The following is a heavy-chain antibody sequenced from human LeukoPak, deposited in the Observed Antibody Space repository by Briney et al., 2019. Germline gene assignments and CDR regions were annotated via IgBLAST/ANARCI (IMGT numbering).Heavy chain of an antibody. J-gene: IGHJ4*02. Sequence: PSETLSLTCAVSGGSISSSNWWSWVRQPPGKGLEWIGEIYHSGSTNYNPSLKSRVTISVDKSKNQFSLKLSSVTAADTAVYYCARRGGPSGYSYGYHLDYWGQGTLVTVSS. CDR2: IYHSGST. CDR1: GGSISSSNW. D-gene: IGHD5-18*01. CDR3: ARRGGPSGYSYGYHLDY. V-gene: IGHV4-4*02.